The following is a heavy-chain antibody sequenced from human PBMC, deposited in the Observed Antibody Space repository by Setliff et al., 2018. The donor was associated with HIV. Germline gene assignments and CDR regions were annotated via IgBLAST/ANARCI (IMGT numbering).Heavy chain of an antibody. D-gene: IGHD3-10*01. CDR1: GYTFTTYW. CDR3: ARLSYYNSDFDY. Sequence: PGESLKISCKGSGYTFTTYWIGWVRQMPGKGLEWMGIIYPGDSDTRYSPSFQGQVTISADKSVTTAYLQWGSLKASDTAMYYCARLSYYNSDFDYWGQGTLVTVSS. V-gene: IGHV5-51*01. J-gene: IGHJ4*02. CDR2: IYPGDSDT.